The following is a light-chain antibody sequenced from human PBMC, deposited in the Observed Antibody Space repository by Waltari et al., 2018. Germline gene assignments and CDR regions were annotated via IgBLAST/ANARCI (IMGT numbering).Light chain of an antibody. CDR1: STDIWTYNV. V-gene: IGLV2-23*02. CDR3: CSYAGSMV. CDR2: GVT. Sequence: QSALTQPASVSGSPGQSITISCTGSSTDIWTYNVVSWYQHHPGKAPKLIIYGVTNRPSGVSNRFSGSKSGNTASLTISGLQTEDEADYYCCSYAGSMVFGGGTKLTVL. J-gene: IGLJ2*01.